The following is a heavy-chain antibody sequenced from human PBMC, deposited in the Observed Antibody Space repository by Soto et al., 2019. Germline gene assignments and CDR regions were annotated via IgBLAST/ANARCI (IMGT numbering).Heavy chain of an antibody. D-gene: IGHD4-17*01. CDR2: ISYDGSNK. V-gene: IGHV3-30-3*01. CDR3: ANNDYGDYAPV. Sequence: QVQLVESGGSVVQPGRSLRLSCAASRFTFSSYAMNWVRQAPGKGLEWVAVISYDGSNKYYADSVKGRFTISRDNSKNTLYLQMNSLRAEDTAVYYCANNDYGDYAPVWGQGTLVTVSS. J-gene: IGHJ4*02. CDR1: RFTFSSYA.